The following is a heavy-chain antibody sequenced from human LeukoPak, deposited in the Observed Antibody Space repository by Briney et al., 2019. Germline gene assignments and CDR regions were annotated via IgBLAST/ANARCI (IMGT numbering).Heavy chain of an antibody. CDR3: ARHNPVTMVRGVIVGYFDY. V-gene: IGHV4-39*01. Sequence: SETLSLACTVSGGSISSSSYYWGWIRQPPGKGLEWIGSIYYSGSTYYNPSLKSRVTISVDTSKNQFSLKLSSVTAADTAVYYCARHNPVTMVRGVIVGYFDYWGQGTLVTVPS. CDR2: IYYSGST. CDR1: GGSISSSSYY. J-gene: IGHJ4*02. D-gene: IGHD3-10*01.